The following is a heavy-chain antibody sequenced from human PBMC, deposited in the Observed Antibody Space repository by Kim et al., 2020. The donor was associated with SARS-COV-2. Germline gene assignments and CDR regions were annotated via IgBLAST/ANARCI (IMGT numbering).Heavy chain of an antibody. CDR1: GGSISSGGYY. CDR3: ERYGFPGFDY. Sequence: SETLSLTCTVSGGSISSGGYYWSWIRQHPGKGLEWIGYIYYSGSTYYNPSLKSRVTISVDTSKNQFSLKLSSVTAADTAVYYCERYGFPGFDYWGQGTLVTVSS. V-gene: IGHV4-31*03. D-gene: IGHD4-17*01. J-gene: IGHJ4*02. CDR2: IYYSGST.